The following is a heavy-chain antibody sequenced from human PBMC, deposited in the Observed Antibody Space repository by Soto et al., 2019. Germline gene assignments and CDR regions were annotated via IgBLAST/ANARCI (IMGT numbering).Heavy chain of an antibody. CDR2: IIPIFGTA. D-gene: IGHD3-22*01. Sequence: QVQLVQSGAEVKKPGSSVKVSCKASGGTFSSYAISWVRQAPGQGLEWMGGIIPIFGTANYAQKFQGRVTITADESTSTAYMELSSLRSEDTAVYYCARVELRIEYYYDSSGYFDYWGQGTLVTVSS. CDR1: GGTFSSYA. J-gene: IGHJ4*02. CDR3: ARVELRIEYYYDSSGYFDY. V-gene: IGHV1-69*01.